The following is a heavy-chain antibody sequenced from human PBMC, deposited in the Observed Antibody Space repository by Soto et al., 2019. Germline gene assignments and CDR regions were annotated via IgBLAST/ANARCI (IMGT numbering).Heavy chain of an antibody. J-gene: IGHJ6*02. CDR3: ARGLGRSSGWYGRGFGMDV. V-gene: IGHV4-34*01. Sequence: NPSETLSLTCAVYGGSFSGYYWSWIRQPPGKGLEWIGEINRSGSTNYNPSLKSRVTISVDTSKNQFSLKLSSVTAADTAVYYCARGLGRSSGWYGRGFGMDVWGQGTTVTVSS. CDR2: INRSGST. CDR1: GGSFSGYY. D-gene: IGHD6-19*01.